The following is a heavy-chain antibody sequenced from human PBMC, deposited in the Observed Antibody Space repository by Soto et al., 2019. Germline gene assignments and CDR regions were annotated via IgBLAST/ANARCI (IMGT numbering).Heavy chain of an antibody. J-gene: IGHJ4*02. Sequence: ASVKVSCKASGYTFTSYGISWVRQAPGQGLEWMGWISAYNGNTNYAQKLQGRVTMTTDTSTSTAYMELRSLRSDDTAVYYCARVTAVYYDILTGYYKRDNYFDYWGQGTLVTVSS. D-gene: IGHD3-9*01. CDR1: GYTFTSYG. V-gene: IGHV1-18*01. CDR2: ISAYNGNT. CDR3: ARVTAVYYDILTGYYKRDNYFDY.